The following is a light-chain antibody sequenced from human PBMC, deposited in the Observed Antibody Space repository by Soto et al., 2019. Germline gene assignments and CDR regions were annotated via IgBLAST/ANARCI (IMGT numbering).Light chain of an antibody. CDR3: CSYAVISTFYV. V-gene: IGLV2-23*02. Sequence: QSVLTQPASVSGSPGQSITISCTGTSSDVGSYNLVSWYQQHPGKAPKLMIYGVNKRPSGVSNRFSGSKSGNTASLTISGLQAEDEAYYYCCSYAVISTFYVFGTGTKVTVL. CDR1: SSDVGSYNL. CDR2: GVN. J-gene: IGLJ1*01.